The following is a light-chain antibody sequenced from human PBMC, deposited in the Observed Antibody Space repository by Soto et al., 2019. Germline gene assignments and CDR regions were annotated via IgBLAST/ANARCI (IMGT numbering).Light chain of an antibody. CDR2: GAS. J-gene: IGKJ1*01. CDR3: HQYNDWPRGT. V-gene: IGKV3-15*01. CDR1: QNIGSN. Sequence: MTQSPATLSASPGERVILSCRASQNIGSNLAWYQQRPGQAHRLLMYGASTRATETPARFSGSGSATDFTLTISSLQSEDLAVYYCHQYNDWPRGTFGQWNKVDI.